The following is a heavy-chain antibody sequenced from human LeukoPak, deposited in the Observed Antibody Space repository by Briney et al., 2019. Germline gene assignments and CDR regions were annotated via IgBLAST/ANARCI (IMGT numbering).Heavy chain of an antibody. CDR3: ARGYSSGWYLDY. CDR1: GYTFTGYY. Sequence: ASVKVSCKASGYTFTGYYMHWVRQAPGQELEWMGWINPNSGGTNHAQKFQGRVTMTRDTSISTAYMDLSRLRSDDTAVYYCARGYSSGWYLDYWGQGTLVTVSS. D-gene: IGHD6-19*01. CDR2: INPNSGGT. J-gene: IGHJ4*02. V-gene: IGHV1-2*02.